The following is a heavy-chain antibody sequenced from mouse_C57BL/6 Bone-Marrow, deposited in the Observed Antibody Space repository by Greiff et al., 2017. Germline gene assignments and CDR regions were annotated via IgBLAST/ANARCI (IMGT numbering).Heavy chain of an antibody. CDR2: IDPETGYT. CDR1: GFNISDDY. Sequence: EVQLQQSGAELVRPGASVKLSCTASGFNISDDYMHWVKQRPEQGLEWIGWIDPETGYTEYASKFQGKATITADTSSNTAYLQLSSLTSEDTAVYYCTTESWDVEFAYWGQGTLVTVS. V-gene: IGHV14-4*01. J-gene: IGHJ3*01. CDR3: TTESWDVEFAY. D-gene: IGHD4-1*01.